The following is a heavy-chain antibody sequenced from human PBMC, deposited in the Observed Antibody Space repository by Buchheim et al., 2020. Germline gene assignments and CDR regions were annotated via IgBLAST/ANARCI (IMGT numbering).Heavy chain of an antibody. CDR2: ISGSGGST. V-gene: IGHV3-23*01. J-gene: IGHJ4*02. CDR1: GFTFSKYA. D-gene: IGHD2-2*02. Sequence: EVQLLESGGGLVQPGGSLRLSCAASGFTFSKYAMSWVRQAPGKGPEWVSGISGSGGSTYYADSVKGRLTISRDKSKNTLYLQMNSLRAEDTAVYYCAKDHCSTTSCYTYFDYWGQGTL. CDR3: AKDHCSTTSCYTYFDY.